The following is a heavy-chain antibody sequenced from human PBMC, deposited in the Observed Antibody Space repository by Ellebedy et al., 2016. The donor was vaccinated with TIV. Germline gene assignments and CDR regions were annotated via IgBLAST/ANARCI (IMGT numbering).Heavy chain of an antibody. V-gene: IGHV3-66*04. CDR2: IYSGGST. CDR3: ASQTRFSAPYY. Sequence: GESLKISCAASGFTVSSNYISWVRQAPGKGLEWVSVIYSGGSTYYADSVKGRFTISRDNSKNTLYLQMNSLRAEDTAVYYCASQTRFSAPYYWGQGTLVTVSS. J-gene: IGHJ4*02. D-gene: IGHD1-14*01. CDR1: GFTVSSNY.